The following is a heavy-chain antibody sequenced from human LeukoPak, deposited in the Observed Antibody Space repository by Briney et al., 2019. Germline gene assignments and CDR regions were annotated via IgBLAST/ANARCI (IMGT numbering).Heavy chain of an antibody. CDR3: ARGSSSWYGGEYNWFDP. D-gene: IGHD6-13*01. Sequence: SETLSLTCAVSGYSISSGYYWGWIRQPPGKGLEWIGSIYHSGSTYYNPSLKGRVTISVDTSKNQFSLKLSSVTAADTAVYYCARGSSSWYGGEYNWFDPWGQGTLVTVSS. V-gene: IGHV4-38-2*01. J-gene: IGHJ5*02. CDR1: GYSISSGYY. CDR2: IYHSGST.